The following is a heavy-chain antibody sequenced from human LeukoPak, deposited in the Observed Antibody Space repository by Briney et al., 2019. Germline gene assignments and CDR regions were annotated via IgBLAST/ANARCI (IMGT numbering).Heavy chain of an antibody. J-gene: IGHJ5*02. CDR3: ASLSPLWFDELFGSRSWFDP. CDR1: GGSFSGYY. D-gene: IGHD3-10*01. Sequence: SETLSLTCAVYGGSFSGYYWSWIRQPPGKGLEWIGEINHSGSTNYNPSLKSRVTISVDTSKNQFSLKLSSVTAADTAVYYCASLSPLWFDELFGSRSWFDPWGQGTLVTVSS. CDR2: INHSGST. V-gene: IGHV4-34*01.